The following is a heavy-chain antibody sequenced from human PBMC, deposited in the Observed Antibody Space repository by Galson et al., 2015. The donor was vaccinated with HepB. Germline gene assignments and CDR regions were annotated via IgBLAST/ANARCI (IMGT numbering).Heavy chain of an antibody. J-gene: IGHJ6*03. D-gene: IGHD3-10*01. CDR3: ASTNYYGSGSYYKNYYYYYYYMDV. CDR2: IIPIFGTA. Sequence: SVKVSCKASGGTFSSYAISWVRQAPGQGLEWMGGIIPIFGTANYAQKFQGRVTITADESTSTAYMELSSLRSEDTAVYYCASTNYYGSGSYYKNYYYYYYYMDVWGKGTTVTVSS. V-gene: IGHV1-69*13. CDR1: GGTFSSYA.